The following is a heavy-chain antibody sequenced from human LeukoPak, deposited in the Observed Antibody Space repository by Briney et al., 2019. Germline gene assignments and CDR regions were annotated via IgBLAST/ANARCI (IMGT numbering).Heavy chain of an antibody. D-gene: IGHD6-19*01. CDR1: GFIFSSYA. Sequence: PGRSLRLSCAVSGFIFSSYAIHWVRQAPGKGLEWVAAISYDGSNKHYAESVKGRFTISRDNSMNTVDLQMNSLRAEDTGVYYCAKAVAAVAATPCDSWGQGTLVIVSS. CDR3: AKAVAAVAATPCDS. J-gene: IGHJ4*02. V-gene: IGHV3-30*18. CDR2: ISYDGSNK.